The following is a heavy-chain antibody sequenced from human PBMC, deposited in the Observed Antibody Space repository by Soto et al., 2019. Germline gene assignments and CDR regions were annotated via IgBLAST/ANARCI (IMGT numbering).Heavy chain of an antibody. J-gene: IGHJ5*02. CDR1: GFVFNENW. Sequence: GGSLRLSCATSGFVFNENWMSWVRQAPGKGLEWVANIKQDGSEKRYVDSVEGRFTISRDNAKNSLYLQMNSLVVEDTATYYSARYHFGGYAFDPWGQGTPVTVSS. V-gene: IGHV3-7*01. CDR3: ARYHFGGYAFDP. CDR2: IKQDGSEK. D-gene: IGHD5-12*01.